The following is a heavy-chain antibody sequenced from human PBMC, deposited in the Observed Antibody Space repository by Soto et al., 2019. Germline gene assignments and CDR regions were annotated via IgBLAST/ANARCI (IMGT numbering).Heavy chain of an antibody. V-gene: IGHV1-69*13. CDR1: GDTFNIYT. J-gene: IGHJ4*02. D-gene: IGHD3-10*01. Sequence: SVKVSCKASGDTFNIYTFNWVRQAPGQGLEWMGGIFAMFGSPHNAEKFQHRLTITADDSTTTVYMELSDPRSEDTAVYYCATNGSSVVLDSWGQGTLVTVSS. CDR2: IFAMFGSP. CDR3: ATNGSSVVLDS.